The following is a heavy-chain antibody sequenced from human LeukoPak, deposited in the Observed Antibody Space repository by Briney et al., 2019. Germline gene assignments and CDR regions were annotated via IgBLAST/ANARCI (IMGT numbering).Heavy chain of an antibody. J-gene: IGHJ4*02. CDR3: ASSSSWYGSFDY. CDR1: GGSISSYY. D-gene: IGHD6-13*01. V-gene: IGHV4-59*01. Sequence: PSETLSLTCTVSGGSISSYYWSWIRQPPGKGLEWIGYIYYSGSTNYNPSLKSRVTISVDTSKNQFSLKLSSVTAADTAVYYCASSSSWYGSFDYWGQGTLVTVSS. CDR2: IYYSGST.